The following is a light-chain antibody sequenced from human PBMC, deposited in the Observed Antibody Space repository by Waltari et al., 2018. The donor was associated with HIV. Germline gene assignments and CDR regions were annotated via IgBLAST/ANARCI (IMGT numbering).Light chain of an antibody. V-gene: IGKV4-1*01. J-gene: IGKJ4*01. CDR3: HQYYSEPFS. CDR2: WAS. CDR1: QRELYCTNGTTY. Sequence: EMVLTQSPDSLARPLGERAAITCVSSQRELYCTNGTTYLDCYQQNPGQPPKLLISWASTREYGVPDRFTGSGSGTDFTLTIARLQAEDVAVYYCHQYYSEPFSFGGGTKLEIK.